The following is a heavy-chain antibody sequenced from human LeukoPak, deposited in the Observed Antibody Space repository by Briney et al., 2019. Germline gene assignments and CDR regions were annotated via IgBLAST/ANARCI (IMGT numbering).Heavy chain of an antibody. CDR3: AREGFYYGSGSYAYYMDV. V-gene: IGHV3-21*01. D-gene: IGHD3-10*01. CDR1: GFTFSSYS. Sequence: PGGSLRLSCAASGFTFSSYSMNWVRQAPGKGLEWVSSISSSSSYIYYADSVKGRFTISRDNAKNSPYLQMNSLRAEDTAVYYCAREGFYYGSGSYAYYMDVWGKGTTVTVSS. J-gene: IGHJ6*03. CDR2: ISSSSSYI.